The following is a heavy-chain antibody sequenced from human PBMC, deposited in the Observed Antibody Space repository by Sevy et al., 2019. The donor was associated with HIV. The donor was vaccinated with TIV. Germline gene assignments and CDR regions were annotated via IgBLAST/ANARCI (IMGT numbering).Heavy chain of an antibody. D-gene: IGHD5-18*01. CDR3: ARGWKRIQLWSPFDY. CDR2: IYYSGST. J-gene: IGHJ4*02. CDR1: GGSISSYY. Sequence: SETLSLTCTVSGGSISSYYWSWIRQPPGKGLEWIGYIYYSGSTNYNPSLKSRVTISVDTSKNQFSLKLSSVTAADTAVYYCARGWKRIQLWSPFDYWGQGTLVTVSS. V-gene: IGHV4-59*01.